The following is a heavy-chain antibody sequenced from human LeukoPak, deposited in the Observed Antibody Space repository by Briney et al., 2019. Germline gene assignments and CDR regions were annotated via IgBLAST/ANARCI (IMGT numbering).Heavy chain of an antibody. CDR2: IYYSGST. J-gene: IGHJ4*02. CDR3: AGNYYDSSGYYDDY. D-gene: IGHD3-22*01. V-gene: IGHV4-39*05. Sequence: PSETPSLTCTVSGGSISSSSYYWGWIRQPPGKGLEWIGSIYYSGSTYYNPSLKSRVTISVDTSKNQFSLKLSSVTAADTAVYYCAGNYYDSSGYYDDYWGQGTLVTVSS. CDR1: GGSISSSSYY.